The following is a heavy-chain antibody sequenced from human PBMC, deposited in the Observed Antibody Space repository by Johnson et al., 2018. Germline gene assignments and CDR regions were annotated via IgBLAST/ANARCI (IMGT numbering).Heavy chain of an antibody. D-gene: IGHD5-18*01. CDR1: GFTFSSYG. V-gene: IGHV3-30*18. Sequence: QVRLVEAGGGVVQPGRSLRLSCAASGFTFSSYGMHWVRQAPGKGLEWVAVISYDGSNKYYADSVKGRFTISRDNSKNTLYPQMNSLRAEDTAVYYCAKDQYSYGSGGAFDIWGQGTMVTVSS. CDR3: AKDQYSYGSGGAFDI. CDR2: ISYDGSNK. J-gene: IGHJ3*02.